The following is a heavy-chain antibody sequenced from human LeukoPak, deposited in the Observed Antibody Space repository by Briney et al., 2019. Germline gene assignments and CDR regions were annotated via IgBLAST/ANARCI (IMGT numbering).Heavy chain of an antibody. J-gene: IGHJ4*02. CDR1: GFTFSSYA. D-gene: IGHD3-3*01. V-gene: IGHV3-23*01. CDR3: ARGTIRFLEWHN. Sequence: PGGSLRLSCAASGFTFSSYAMSWVRQAPEKGLEWVSAISGSGGSTYYADSVKGRFTISRDNAKNSLYLQMNSLRAEDTAVYYCARGTIRFLEWHNWGQGTLVTVSS. CDR2: ISGSGGST.